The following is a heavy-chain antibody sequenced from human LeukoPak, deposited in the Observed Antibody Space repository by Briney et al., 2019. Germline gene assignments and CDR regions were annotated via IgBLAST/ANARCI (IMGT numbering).Heavy chain of an antibody. V-gene: IGHV3-23*01. CDR3: AKGGVLRYFDWLLYIY. J-gene: IGHJ4*02. CDR1: GFTFSSYA. CDR2: ISGSGGST. Sequence: GGSLRLSCAASGFTFSSYAMSWVRQAPGKGLEWVSSISGSGGSTYYADSVTGRFTISRDNSKNTLYLQMNSLRAEDTAVYYCAKGGVLRYFDWLLYIYWGQGTLVTVSS. D-gene: IGHD3-9*01.